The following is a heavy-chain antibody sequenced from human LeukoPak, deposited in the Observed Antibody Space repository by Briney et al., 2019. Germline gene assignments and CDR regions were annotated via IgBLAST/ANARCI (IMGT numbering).Heavy chain of an antibody. D-gene: IGHD3-10*01. Sequence: PGRSLRLSCAASGFTFSSYGMHWVRQAPGKGLEWEAVISYDGSNKYYADSVKGRFTISRDNSKNTLYLQMNSLRAEDTAVYYCANGPGDYWGQGTLVTVSS. CDR1: GFTFSSYG. CDR3: ANGPGDY. CDR2: ISYDGSNK. V-gene: IGHV3-30*18. J-gene: IGHJ4*02.